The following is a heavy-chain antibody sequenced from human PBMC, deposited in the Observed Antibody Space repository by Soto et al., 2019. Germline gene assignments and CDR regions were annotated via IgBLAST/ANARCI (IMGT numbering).Heavy chain of an antibody. CDR1: GFTFSSYG. CDR3: XXXXXXXVAFDY. D-gene: IGHD2-8*01. Sequence: QVHLVESGGGVVQPGRSLRLSCAASGFTFSSYGMHXXXXXXXXXLEWVEAIWYDGSNKYYADAVKGRFTISRDNSKXXXXXXXXXXXXXXXXVYXXXXXXXXXVAFDYWGQGTLVTVSS. J-gene: IGHJ4*02. V-gene: IGHV3-33*01. CDR2: IWYDGSNK.